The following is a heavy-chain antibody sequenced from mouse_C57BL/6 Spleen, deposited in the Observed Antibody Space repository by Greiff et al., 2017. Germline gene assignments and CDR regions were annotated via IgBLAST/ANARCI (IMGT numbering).Heavy chain of an antibody. CDR2: IDPSDSYT. CDR1: GYTFTSYW. CDR3: ARSLYCSSPWFAY. J-gene: IGHJ3*01. D-gene: IGHD1-1*01. Sequence: QVQLQQPGAELVMPGASVKLSCKASGYTFTSYWMHWVKQRPGQGLEWIGEIDPSDSYTNYNQKFKGKSTLTVDKSSSTAYMQLSSLTSEDSAVYYCARSLYCSSPWFAYWGQGTLVTVSA. V-gene: IGHV1-69*01.